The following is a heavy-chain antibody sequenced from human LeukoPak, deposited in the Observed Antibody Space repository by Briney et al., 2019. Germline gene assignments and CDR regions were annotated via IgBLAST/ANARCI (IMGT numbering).Heavy chain of an antibody. CDR2: IYTSGST. Sequence: PSETLSLTCTVSGGSISSYYWSWIRQPAGKGLEWIGRIYTSGSTNYNPSLKSRVTMSVDTSKNQFSLKLSSVTAADTAVYYCARDWRDYDYYGMDVWGQETTVTVSS. J-gene: IGHJ6*02. CDR1: GGSISSYY. V-gene: IGHV4-4*07. D-gene: IGHD3-3*01. CDR3: ARDWRDYDYYGMDV.